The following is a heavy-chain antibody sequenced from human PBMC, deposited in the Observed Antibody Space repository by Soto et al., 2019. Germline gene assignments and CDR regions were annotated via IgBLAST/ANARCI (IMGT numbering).Heavy chain of an antibody. J-gene: IGHJ6*02. CDR3: ARWDSSGYYPSPRLGYYGMDV. D-gene: IGHD3-22*01. V-gene: IGHV4-38-2*02. CDR1: GYSISSGSY. CDR2: IYHGGTT. Sequence: SETLSLTCTVSGYSISSGSYWGWIRQRPGKGPEWIASIYHGGTTFYNPSLKSRVTISVDTSKNQFSLKLSSVTAADTAVYYCARWDSSGYYPSPRLGYYGMDVWGQGTTVTVSS.